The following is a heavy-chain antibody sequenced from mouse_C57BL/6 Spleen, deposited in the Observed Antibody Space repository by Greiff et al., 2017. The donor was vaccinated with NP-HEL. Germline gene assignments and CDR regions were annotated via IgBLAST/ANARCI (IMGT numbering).Heavy chain of an antibody. CDR3: APPTMVREGYAMDY. D-gene: IGHD2-9*01. Sequence: EVKLQESGAELVKPGASVKLSCTASGFNIKDYYMHWVKQRTEQGLEWIGRIDPEDGETKYAPKFQGKATITADTSSNTAYLQLSSLTSEDTAVYYCAPPTMVREGYAMDYWGQGTSVTVSS. V-gene: IGHV14-2*01. CDR1: GFNIKDYY. J-gene: IGHJ4*01. CDR2: IDPEDGET.